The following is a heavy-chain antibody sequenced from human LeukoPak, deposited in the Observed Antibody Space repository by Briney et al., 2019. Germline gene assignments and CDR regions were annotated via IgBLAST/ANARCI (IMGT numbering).Heavy chain of an antibody. V-gene: IGHV1-69*13. D-gene: IGHD3-3*01. Sequence: GASVKVSCKASGGTFSSYAISWVRQAPGQGLEWMGGIIPIFGTANYAQKFQGRVTITADESTSTAYMELSSLRSEDTAVYYCATGAVNDYDFWSGYFQLDYWGQGTLVTVSS. CDR3: ATGAVNDYDFWSGYFQLDY. CDR1: GGTFSSYA. CDR2: IIPIFGTA. J-gene: IGHJ4*02.